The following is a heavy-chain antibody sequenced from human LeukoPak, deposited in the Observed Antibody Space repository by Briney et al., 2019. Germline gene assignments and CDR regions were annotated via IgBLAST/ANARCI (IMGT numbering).Heavy chain of an antibody. CDR2: IRTSGTNT. D-gene: IGHD6-19*01. Sequence: PGGSLRLSCAASGFTFSSFSMNWVRQAPGKGLEWVSYIRTSGTNTDYTGSVKGRFTISRDNAKNLLYLQMNSLRAEDTAAYYCAKVLFSGWYFDYWGQGTLVTVSS. CDR1: GFTFSSFS. V-gene: IGHV3-48*04. J-gene: IGHJ4*02. CDR3: AKVLFSGWYFDY.